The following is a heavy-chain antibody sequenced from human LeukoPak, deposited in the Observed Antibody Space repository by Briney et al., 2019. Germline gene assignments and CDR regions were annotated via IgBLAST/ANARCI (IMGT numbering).Heavy chain of an antibody. Sequence: PGGSLRLSCAASGFTVSSNYMTWVRQAPGKGLEWVSVIYNDGSTYYADSVKGRFTISRDNSKNTLYLQMNSLRAEDTAVYYCAGTRPVASTFYYYYGMDVWGQGTTVTVSS. J-gene: IGHJ6*02. CDR3: AGTRPVASTFYYYYGMDV. CDR1: GFTVSSNY. V-gene: IGHV3-66*01. CDR2: IYNDGST. D-gene: IGHD5-12*01.